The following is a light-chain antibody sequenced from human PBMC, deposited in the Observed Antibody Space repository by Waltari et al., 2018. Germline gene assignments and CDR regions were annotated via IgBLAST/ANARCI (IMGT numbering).Light chain of an antibody. Sequence: DIQMTQSPSSLSASVGDRVPITCQASQDISNFLNWDQQKPGGAPKLLIYESTNLETWVPSRFSASGSGTYFTVTISSLQPEDIGTYYCQQFDDVPITFGQGTRLDIK. V-gene: IGKV1-33*01. CDR3: QQFDDVPIT. J-gene: IGKJ5*01. CDR1: QDISNF. CDR2: EST.